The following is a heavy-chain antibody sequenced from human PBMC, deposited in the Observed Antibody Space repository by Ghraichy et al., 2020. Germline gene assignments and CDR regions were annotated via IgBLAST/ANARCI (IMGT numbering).Heavy chain of an antibody. V-gene: IGHV3-23*01. J-gene: IGHJ3*02. CDR1: GFTFSSYA. CDR3: AKEGRARSSGWYDGFDI. CDR2: ISGSGGST. Sequence: GGSLRLSCAASGFTFSSYAMTWVRQGPGKGLEWVSGISGSGGSTYYADSVKGRFTISRDNSKNTLYLQMNSLRAEDTAVYYCAKEGRARSSGWYDGFDIWGQGTRVTVSS. D-gene: IGHD6-19*01.